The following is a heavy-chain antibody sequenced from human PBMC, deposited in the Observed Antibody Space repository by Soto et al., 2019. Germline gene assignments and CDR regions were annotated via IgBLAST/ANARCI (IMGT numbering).Heavy chain of an antibody. J-gene: IGHJ5*02. V-gene: IGHV3-30-3*01. Sequence: GGSLRLSCAASGFTFSSYAMHWVRQAPGKGLEWVAVISYDGSNKYYADSVKGRFTISRDNSKNTLYLQMNSLRAEDTAVYYCAPTYDILTGYYALTIGRERNWFDPWGQGTLVTVSS. CDR3: APTYDILTGYYALTIGRERNWFDP. CDR2: ISYDGSNK. CDR1: GFTFSSYA. D-gene: IGHD3-9*01.